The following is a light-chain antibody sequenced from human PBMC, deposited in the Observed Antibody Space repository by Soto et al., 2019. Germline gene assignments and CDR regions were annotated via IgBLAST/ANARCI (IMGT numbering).Light chain of an antibody. J-gene: IGKJ5*01. CDR3: QQYNNCPPIT. Sequence: DTVMTQSPATLSVSPGERATLSCWASQSVSSKLAWYQQKPGQAPRLLIYGASTRATGIPARFSGSGSGTEFTLIISSLQSEDFAVYYCQQYNNCPPITFGQGTRLEIK. CDR2: GAS. CDR1: QSVSSK. V-gene: IGKV3D-15*01.